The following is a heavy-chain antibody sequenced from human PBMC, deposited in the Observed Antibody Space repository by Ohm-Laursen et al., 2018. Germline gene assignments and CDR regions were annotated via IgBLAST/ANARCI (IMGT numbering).Heavy chain of an antibody. CDR2: IMLDGSEE. CDR3: ARDLYCSGRTCYFEPYYFDY. D-gene: IGHD2-15*01. J-gene: IGHJ4*02. Sequence: SLRLSCSASGFTFSSYYMNWVRQAPGKGLEWVAKIMLDGSEEYYVDSVKGRFTISRDNANKSVYLQMNSLRAEDTAVYYCARDLYCSGRTCYFEPYYFDYWGQGTLVTVSS. CDR1: GFTFSSYY. V-gene: IGHV3-7*01.